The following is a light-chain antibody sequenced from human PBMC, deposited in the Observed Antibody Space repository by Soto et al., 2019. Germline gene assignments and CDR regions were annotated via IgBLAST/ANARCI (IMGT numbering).Light chain of an antibody. CDR2: DAS. Sequence: EIVLTQSPATLSLSPGERATLSCRASQSVSSYLAWYQQKPFHAPRLLIYDASNRATGIPARFSGSGSGTDFTLTISSLEPEDSAVYYCQQRARWVTFGQGTRLEI. CDR1: QSVSSY. CDR3: QQRARWVT. V-gene: IGKV3-11*01. J-gene: IGKJ5*01.